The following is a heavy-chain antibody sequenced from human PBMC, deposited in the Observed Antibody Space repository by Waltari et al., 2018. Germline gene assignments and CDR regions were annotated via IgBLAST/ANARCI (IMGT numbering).Heavy chain of an antibody. V-gene: IGHV4-59*01. D-gene: IGHD5-18*01. J-gene: IGHJ4*02. CDR2: IYYSGST. CDR1: GGSISSYY. Sequence: QVQLQESGPGLVKPSETLSLTCTVSGGSISSYYWSWIRQPPGKGLEWIGYIYYSGSTNYNPSLKSRVTISVDTSKNQFSLKLSSVTAADTAVYYCARGWIVRPARTQGGYDYWGQGTLVTVSS. CDR3: ARGWIVRPARTQGGYDY.